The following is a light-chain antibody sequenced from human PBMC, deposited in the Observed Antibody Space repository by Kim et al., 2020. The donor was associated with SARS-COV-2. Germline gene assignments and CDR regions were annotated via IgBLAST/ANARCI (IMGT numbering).Light chain of an antibody. Sequence: GKTARITCGGNNIGSKSVHWYQQKPGQATVLVVYDDSDRPSGSPERFSGSNSGNTAALTISRIEAGDEADYYCQVWDSSSDHPGEFGGGTQLTVL. CDR3: QVWDSSSDHPGE. CDR2: DDS. V-gene: IGLV3-21*03. J-gene: IGLJ2*01. CDR1: NIGSKS.